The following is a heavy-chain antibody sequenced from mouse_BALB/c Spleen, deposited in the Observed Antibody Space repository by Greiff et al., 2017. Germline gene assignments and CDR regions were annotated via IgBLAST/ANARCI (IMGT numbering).Heavy chain of an antibody. V-gene: IGHV1-55*01. CDR3: ARLRDYLDY. CDR2: IYPGSGST. Sequence: QVQLQQPGAELVTPGTSVKLSCKASGYTFTSYWINWVKLRPGQGLEWIGDIYPGSGSTNYNEKFKSKATLTLDTSSSTAYMQLSSLASEDSALYYCARLRDYLDYWGQGTTLTVAS. J-gene: IGHJ2*01. CDR1: GYTFTSYW.